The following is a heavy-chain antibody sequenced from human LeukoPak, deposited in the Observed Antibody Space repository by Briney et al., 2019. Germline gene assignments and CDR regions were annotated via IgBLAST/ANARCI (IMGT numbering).Heavy chain of an antibody. CDR2: ISYDGSNK. J-gene: IGHJ4*02. D-gene: IGHD2-2*01. V-gene: IGHV3-30-3*01. CDR3: ARERQLKV. Sequence: SGGSLRLSCAASGFTFSSYAMHWVRQAPGKGLEWVAVISYDGSNKYYADSAKGRFTISRDNAKNSLYLQMNSLRDEDTAVYYCARERQLKVWGQRTLVTVSS. CDR1: GFTFSSYA.